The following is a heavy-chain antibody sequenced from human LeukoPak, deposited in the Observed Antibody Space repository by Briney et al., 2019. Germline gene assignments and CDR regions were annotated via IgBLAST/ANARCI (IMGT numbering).Heavy chain of an antibody. D-gene: IGHD6-13*01. Sequence: ASVNVSCKFSVYTLTELSMHWVRQAPGKGLEWMGGFDPEDGETIYAQKFQGRVTMTEETSTDTAYMELSSLRSEDTAVYYCATDLHSSSWYEGYWGQGILVTVSS. CDR3: ATDLHSSSWYEGY. J-gene: IGHJ4*02. V-gene: IGHV1-24*01. CDR2: FDPEDGET. CDR1: VYTLTELS.